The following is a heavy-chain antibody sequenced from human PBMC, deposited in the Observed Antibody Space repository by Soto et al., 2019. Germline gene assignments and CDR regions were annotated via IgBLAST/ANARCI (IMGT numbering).Heavy chain of an antibody. J-gene: IGHJ4*02. Sequence: GESLKITCKGSGYSFTSYWIGWVRQMPGKGLEWMGIIYPGDSDTRYNPSFQGQVTISADKSIGTAYLQWSSLKASDTAMYYCARTSAAAGDYWGQGTLVTVSS. V-gene: IGHV5-51*01. CDR1: GYSFTSYW. D-gene: IGHD6-13*01. CDR2: IYPGDSDT. CDR3: ARTSAAAGDY.